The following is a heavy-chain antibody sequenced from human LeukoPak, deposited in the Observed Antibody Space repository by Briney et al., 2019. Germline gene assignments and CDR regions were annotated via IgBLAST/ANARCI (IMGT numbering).Heavy chain of an antibody. D-gene: IGHD4-23*01. J-gene: IGHJ4*02. CDR1: GGSINSGNYY. CDR3: ARGDGGRHFDY. V-gene: IGHV4-61*01. Sequence: SETLSLTCTVSGGSINSGNYYWSWIRQPPGKGLEWIGYIYYSGSTNYNPSLKSRVTISVDTSKNQFSLKLSSVTAADTAVYYCARGDGGRHFDYWGQGTLVTVSS. CDR2: IYYSGST.